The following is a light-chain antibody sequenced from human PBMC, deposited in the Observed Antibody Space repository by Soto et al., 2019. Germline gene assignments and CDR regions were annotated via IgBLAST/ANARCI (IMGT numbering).Light chain of an antibody. Sequence: EIVLTQSPGTLSLSPGERATLSCRASQSVSSRYLAWYQHNPGQAPRLLIYGASTRATGIPDRFSGSWSGIDFTLTISRLEPEDFAVYYCQHYCSSPPYTFGQGTKLEI. CDR1: QSVSSRY. J-gene: IGKJ2*01. CDR3: QHYCSSPPYT. CDR2: GAS. V-gene: IGKV3-20*01.